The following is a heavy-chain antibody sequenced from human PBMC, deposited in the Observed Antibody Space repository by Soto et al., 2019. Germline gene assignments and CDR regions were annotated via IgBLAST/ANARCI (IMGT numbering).Heavy chain of an antibody. D-gene: IGHD3-22*01. CDR1: GGTFSSYA. V-gene: IGHV1-69*06. CDR2: IIPISGTA. CDR3: ARATKGYDSSGYSPPFDY. J-gene: IGHJ4*02. Sequence: QVQLVQSGAEVKKPWSSVKVSCKASGGTFSSYAISWVRQAPGQGLEWMGGIIPISGTANYAQKFQGRVTITADKSTSTAYMELSSLRSEDTAVYYCARATKGYDSSGYSPPFDYWGQGTLVTVSS.